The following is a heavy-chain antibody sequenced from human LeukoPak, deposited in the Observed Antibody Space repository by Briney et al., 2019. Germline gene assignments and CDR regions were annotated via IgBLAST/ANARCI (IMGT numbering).Heavy chain of an antibody. V-gene: IGHV3-9*01. Sequence: GGSLRLSCAASGFTFDDYAMHWVRQAPGKGLEWVSGISWNSGSIGYADSVKGRFTISRDNAKNSLYLQMNSLRAEDTALYYCAKDTSGYGFRLFDYWGQGTLVTVSS. CDR3: AKDTSGYGFRLFDY. CDR1: GFTFDDYA. D-gene: IGHD5-12*01. CDR2: ISWNSGSI. J-gene: IGHJ4*02.